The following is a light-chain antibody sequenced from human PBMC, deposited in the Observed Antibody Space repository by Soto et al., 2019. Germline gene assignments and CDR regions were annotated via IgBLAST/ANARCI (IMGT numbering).Light chain of an antibody. CDR3: SSYTSSAPFYV. CDR1: STDVDGYDY. V-gene: IGLV2-14*03. CDR2: DVN. J-gene: IGLJ1*01. Sequence: QSALTQSASVSGSPGQSITISCTGASTDVDGYDYVSWYQQHPGQAPKLMIYDVNNRPSGVSYRFSGSKSGDTASLTISGLQAEDDADYYCSSYTSSAPFYVFGTGTKVTVL.